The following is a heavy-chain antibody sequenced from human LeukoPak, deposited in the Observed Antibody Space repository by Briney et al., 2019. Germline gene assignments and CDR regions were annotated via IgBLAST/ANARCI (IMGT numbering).Heavy chain of an antibody. CDR1: GYIFSRYG. D-gene: IGHD6-25*01. CDR2: ISCDNGNT. Sequence: ASVKVSCKASGYIFSRYGVSWVRQAPGQGLEWMGWISCDNGNTGYAQKFQGRVTVTADTSTSTAYMELRSLKSDDTAVYYCARDLAAGIGYGDYGGQGTLVTVSS. J-gene: IGHJ4*02. V-gene: IGHV1-18*01. CDR3: ARDLAAGIGYGDY.